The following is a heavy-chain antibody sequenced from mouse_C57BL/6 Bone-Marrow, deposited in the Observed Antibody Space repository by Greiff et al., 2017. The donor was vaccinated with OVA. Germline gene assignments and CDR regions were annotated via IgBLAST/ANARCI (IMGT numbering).Heavy chain of an antibody. V-gene: IGHV1-52*01. D-gene: IGHD2-3*01. CDR1: GYTFTSYW. CDR2: IDPSDSET. Sequence: QVQLQQPGAELVRPGSSVKLSCKASGYTFTSYWMHWVKQRPIQGLEWIGNIDPSDSETHYNQKFKDKATLTVDKSSSTAYMQISSLTSEDSAVYYCARRGDDGYWFDYWGQGTTLTVSS. J-gene: IGHJ2*01. CDR3: ARRGDDGYWFDY.